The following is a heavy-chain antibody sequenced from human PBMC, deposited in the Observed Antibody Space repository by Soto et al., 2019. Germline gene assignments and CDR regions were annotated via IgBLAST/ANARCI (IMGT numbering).Heavy chain of an antibody. CDR2: INHSGST. CDR1: GESSSGYY. J-gene: IGHJ4*02. Sequence: PSETLSLTCAVYGESSSGYYWSWIRQPPGKGLEWIGEINHSGSTNYNPSLKSRVTISVDTSKNQFSLKLSSVTAADTAVYYCARGVGYCSGGSCPSFLGHWGQGTLVTVSS. CDR3: ARGVGYCSGGSCPSFLGH. V-gene: IGHV4-34*01. D-gene: IGHD2-15*01.